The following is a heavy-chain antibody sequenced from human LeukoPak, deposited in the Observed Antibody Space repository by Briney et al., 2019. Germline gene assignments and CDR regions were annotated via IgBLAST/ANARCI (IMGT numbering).Heavy chain of an antibody. D-gene: IGHD1-26*01. CDR3: ARNIYGVGPFDY. Sequence: PSETLSLTCTVSGGSISSYYWSWIRQPPGKGLEWIGYISNSGSTNYNPFLKSRVTISVDTSKNQFSLRLSSVTAADTAVYYCARNIYGVGPFDYWGQGTLVTVSS. CDR1: GGSISSYY. J-gene: IGHJ4*02. V-gene: IGHV4-59*08. CDR2: ISNSGST.